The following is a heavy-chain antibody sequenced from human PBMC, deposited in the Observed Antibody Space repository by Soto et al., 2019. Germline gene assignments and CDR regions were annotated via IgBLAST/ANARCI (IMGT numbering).Heavy chain of an antibody. J-gene: IGHJ4*02. D-gene: IGHD3-3*01. CDR3: ARGGYYPPRIGDFDY. CDR1: GGSFSGYY. V-gene: IGHV4-34*01. Sequence: SETLSLTCAVSGGSFSGYYWSWIRQPPGKGLEWIGEINHSGSTNYNPSLKSRVTISVDTSKNQFSLKLSSVTAADTAVYYCARGGYYPPRIGDFDYWGQGTLVTVSS. CDR2: INHSGST.